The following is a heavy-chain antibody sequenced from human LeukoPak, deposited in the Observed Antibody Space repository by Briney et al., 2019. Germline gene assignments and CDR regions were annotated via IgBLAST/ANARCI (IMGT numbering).Heavy chain of an antibody. CDR3: ARDENYNKDY. V-gene: IGHV1-18*01. CDR2: ITTYNDIT. J-gene: IGHJ4*02. D-gene: IGHD3-22*01. Sequence: GASVKVSCKASGYTFTTYGITWVRQAPGQGLEWMGWITTYNDITHYAQKFQGRVTMTTDTSTSTAYMELRSLRSDDTAVYYCARDENYNKDYWGQGTLVTVSP. CDR1: GYTFTTYG.